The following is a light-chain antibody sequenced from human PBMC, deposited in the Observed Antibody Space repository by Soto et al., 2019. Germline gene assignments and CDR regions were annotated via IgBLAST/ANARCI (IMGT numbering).Light chain of an antibody. CDR2: EVS. CDR1: SSDVGGYNY. V-gene: IGLV2-14*01. Sequence: QSALTQPASVSGSPGQSITISCTGTSSDVGGYNYVSWYQQYPGKAPKLMIYEVSNRPTGVSNRFSGSKSGNTASLTISGLQAEDEADYYCSSYTSSSTFVFGGRTKLTVL. J-gene: IGLJ2*01. CDR3: SSYTSSSTFV.